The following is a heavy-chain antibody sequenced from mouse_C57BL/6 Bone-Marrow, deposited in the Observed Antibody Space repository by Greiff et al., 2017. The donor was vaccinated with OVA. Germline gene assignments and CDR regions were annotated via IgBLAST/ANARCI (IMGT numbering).Heavy chain of an antibody. D-gene: IGHD2-2*01. CDR1: GFTFSSYA. CDR3: AREVTTGCAY. Sequence: EVQLVESGGGLVKPGGSLKLSCAASGFTFSSYAMSWVRQTPEKRLEWVATISDGGSYTYYPDNVKGRFTISRDNAKNNLYLQMSHLKSEDTAMYYCAREVTTGCAYWGQGTLVTVSA. CDR2: ISDGGSYT. J-gene: IGHJ3*01. V-gene: IGHV5-4*01.